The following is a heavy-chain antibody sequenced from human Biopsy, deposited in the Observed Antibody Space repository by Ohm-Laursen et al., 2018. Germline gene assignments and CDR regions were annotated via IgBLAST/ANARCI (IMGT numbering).Heavy chain of an antibody. CDR2: IIPVFGLT. Sequence: SSVKVSCKASGGTFGGSPINWLRQGPGQGLEWIGRIIPVFGLTTYPPRFQGRVTVTADTSTNTVYMDLSSLRSEDTAVYYCAKDQLHTTSSVGAAFEIWGPGTLVTVS. CDR1: GGTFGGSP. J-gene: IGHJ3*02. CDR3: AKDQLHTTSSVGAAFEI. V-gene: IGHV1-69*04. D-gene: IGHD1-7*01.